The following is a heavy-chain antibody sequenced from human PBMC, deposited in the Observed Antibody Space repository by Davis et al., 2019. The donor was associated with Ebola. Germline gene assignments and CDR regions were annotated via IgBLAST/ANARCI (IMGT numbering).Heavy chain of an antibody. D-gene: IGHD6-13*01. CDR2: ISGSGGST. Sequence: GRSLRLSCAASGFTSSSYAMSWVRQAPGKGLAWVPAISGSGGSTYYADSVKGRFTISRDNSKNTLYLQMNSLRAEDTAVYYCAKGVKYSSSWPFDYWGQGTLVTVSS. J-gene: IGHJ4*02. CDR3: AKGVKYSSSWPFDY. CDR1: GFTSSSYA. V-gene: IGHV3-23*01.